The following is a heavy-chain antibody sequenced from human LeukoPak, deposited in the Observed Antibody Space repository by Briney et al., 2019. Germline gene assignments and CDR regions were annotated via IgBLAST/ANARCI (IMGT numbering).Heavy chain of an antibody. CDR1: GGSIRSYY. J-gene: IGHJ3*02. CDR3: ARVGYYARAFDI. CDR2: IYYSGRA. Sequence: SETLSLTCTVSGGSIRSYYWSWIRQPPGKGLEWIGYIYYSGRANYNPSLKSRVTISADTSKTQFSLKLSSVTAADTAVYYCARVGYYARAFDIWGQGTMVTVSS. V-gene: IGHV4-59*13. D-gene: IGHD3-10*01.